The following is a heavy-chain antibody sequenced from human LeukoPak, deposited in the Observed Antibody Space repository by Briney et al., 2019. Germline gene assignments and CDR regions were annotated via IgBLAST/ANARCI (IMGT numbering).Heavy chain of an antibody. D-gene: IGHD3-3*01. CDR2: MSRGGITI. Sequence: GGSLRLSCAASGFNFGNYEMNWIRQAPGRGLEWISAMSRGGITIYYADSVKGRFTISRDDARNSVFLQMTSLRPDDTAIYYCARERAGDPGGEEVFGAAPYDYWGQGTLVTVSS. J-gene: IGHJ4*02. V-gene: IGHV3-48*03. CDR1: GFNFGNYE. CDR3: ARERAGDPGGEEVFGAAPYDY.